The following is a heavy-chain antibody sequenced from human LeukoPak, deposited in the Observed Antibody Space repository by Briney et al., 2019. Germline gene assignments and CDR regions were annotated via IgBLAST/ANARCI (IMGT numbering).Heavy chain of an antibody. CDR1: GFTFSSYW. CDR2: IKQDGSEK. Sequence: GGSLRLSCAASGFTFSSYWMSWVRQAPGKGLEWVANIKQDGSEKYYVDSVKGRFTISRDNAKNSLYLQMNSLRAEDTAVYYCASTPGYQINYYYYYMDVWGNGTTVTVSS. V-gene: IGHV3-7*01. D-gene: IGHD2-2*01. CDR3: ASTPGYQINYYYYYMDV. J-gene: IGHJ6*03.